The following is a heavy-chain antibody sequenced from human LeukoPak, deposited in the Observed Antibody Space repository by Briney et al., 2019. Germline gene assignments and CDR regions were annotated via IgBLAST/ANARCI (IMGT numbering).Heavy chain of an antibody. CDR1: GFTFSSYS. CDR2: ISSSSSYI. CDR3: ARNRYGDYAFDY. J-gene: IGHJ4*02. V-gene: IGHV3-21*01. D-gene: IGHD4-17*01. Sequence: GGSLRLSCAASGFTFSSYSMNWVRQAPGKGLEWVSSISSSSSYIYYADSVKGRFTSSRDNAKNSLYLQMNSLRAEDTAVYYCARNRYGDYAFDYWGQGTLVTVSS.